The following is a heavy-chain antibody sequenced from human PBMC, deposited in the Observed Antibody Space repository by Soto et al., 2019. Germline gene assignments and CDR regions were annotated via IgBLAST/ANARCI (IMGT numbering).Heavy chain of an antibody. D-gene: IGHD6-19*01. Sequence: SVKVSCKASGGTFSCYAISWVRQAPGQGLEWMGGIIPIFGTANYAQKFQGRVTITADESTSTTYMELSSLRSEDTAVYYCATAHHGQWLVLRYFQHWGQGTLVTVS. CDR1: GGTFSCYA. V-gene: IGHV1-69*13. CDR3: ATAHHGQWLVLRYFQH. CDR2: IIPIFGTA. J-gene: IGHJ1*01.